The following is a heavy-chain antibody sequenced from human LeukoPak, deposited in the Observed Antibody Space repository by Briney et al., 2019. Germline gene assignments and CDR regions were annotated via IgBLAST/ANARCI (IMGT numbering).Heavy chain of an antibody. CDR1: GFTFSSYG. V-gene: IGHV3-48*01. CDR3: ARDQGGVGY. J-gene: IGHJ4*02. CDR2: ISSFSGTI. D-gene: IGHD3-16*01. Sequence: GGTLRLSCAASGFTFSSYGMNWVRQAPGKGLEWVSYISSFSGTINYADSVKGRFTISRDNAKNSLYLQMNSLRAEDTAVYYCARDQGGVGYWGQGTLVTVSS.